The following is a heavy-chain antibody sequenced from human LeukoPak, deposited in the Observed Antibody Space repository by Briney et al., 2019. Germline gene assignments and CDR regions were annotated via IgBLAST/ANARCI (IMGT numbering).Heavy chain of an antibody. CDR2: ISWNGRNT. Sequence: GGSLRLSCAASGCTFDDYDLNWVRQAPGKGLERVSGISWNGRNTAYAESLKGRFTISRDNAKNSLYLQMSSLRAEDTAFYYCARVQQYDKFDYWGQGTLVTVSS. CDR1: GCTFDDYD. J-gene: IGHJ4*02. V-gene: IGHV3-20*04. CDR3: ARVQQYDKFDY. D-gene: IGHD3-22*01.